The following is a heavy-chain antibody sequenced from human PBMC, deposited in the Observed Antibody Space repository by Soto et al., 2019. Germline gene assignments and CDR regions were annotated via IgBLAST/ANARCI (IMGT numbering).Heavy chain of an antibody. V-gene: IGHV3-21*01. Sequence: GGSLRLSCAASGFTFSSYSMNWVRQAPGKGLEWVSSISSSSSYIYYADSVKGRFTISRDNAKNSLYLQMNSLRAEDTAVYYCARALYCSGGSCYSLVAFDIWGQGTMVTVSS. D-gene: IGHD2-15*01. CDR2: ISSSSSYI. CDR3: ARALYCSGGSCYSLVAFDI. J-gene: IGHJ3*02. CDR1: GFTFSSYS.